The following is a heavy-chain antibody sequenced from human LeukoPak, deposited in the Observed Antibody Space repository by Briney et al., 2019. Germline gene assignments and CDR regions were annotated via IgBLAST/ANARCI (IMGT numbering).Heavy chain of an antibody. CDR3: TAGTGRSDFDY. J-gene: IGHJ4*02. CDR2: IKRKGDDGTI. Sequence: GRSLRLSCAASGFIFSNAWMSWVRQGPGPGLERVGRIKRKGDDGTIDYAAPVKGRLTISRDDSKNTLYLQMNSLKSEDTAVYYCTAGTGRSDFDYWGQGTLVTVSS. V-gene: IGHV3-15*01. D-gene: IGHD3/OR15-3a*01. CDR1: GFIFSNAW.